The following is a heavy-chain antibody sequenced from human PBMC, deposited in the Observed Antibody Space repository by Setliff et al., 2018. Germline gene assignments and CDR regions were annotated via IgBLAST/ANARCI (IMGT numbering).Heavy chain of an antibody. J-gene: IGHJ4*02. CDR3: ARINFYVSSGYYYAPDF. V-gene: IGHV1-18*01. D-gene: IGHD3-22*01. CDR1: GYAFNNYG. CDR2: INNYSFKT. Sequence: ASVKVSCKASGYAFNNYGITWVRQAPGQGLEWMGWINNYSFKTTYSQKFLDRVTMTTDTSATTAYMELKNLRSDDSAVYYCARINFYVSSGYYYAPDFWGQGTLVTVSS.